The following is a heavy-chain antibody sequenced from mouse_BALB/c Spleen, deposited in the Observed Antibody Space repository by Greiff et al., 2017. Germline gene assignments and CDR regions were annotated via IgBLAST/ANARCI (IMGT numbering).Heavy chain of an antibody. V-gene: IGHV2-9*02. CDR1: GFSLTSYG. J-gene: IGHJ1*01. Sequence: VQLQESGPGLVAPSQSLSITCTVSGFSLTSYGVHWVRQPPGKGLEWLGVIWAGGSTNYNSALMSRLSISKDNSKSQVFLKMNSLQTDDTAMYYCARDRAYYGNHWYFDVWGAGTTVTVSS. D-gene: IGHD2-10*01. CDR2: IWAGGST. CDR3: ARDRAYYGNHWYFDV.